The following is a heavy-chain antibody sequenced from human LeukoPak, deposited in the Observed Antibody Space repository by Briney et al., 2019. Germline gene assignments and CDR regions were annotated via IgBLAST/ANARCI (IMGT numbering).Heavy chain of an antibody. Sequence: GGSLRLSCAASRFTFSGYWMHWVRQAPGKGLVWVSRINSGGTTITYADSVNGRFTISRDNAKNTLYLQMNSLRAEDTAVYYCARGEARSADYWGQGTLVTVSS. V-gene: IGHV3-74*01. CDR3: ARGEARSADY. CDR2: INSGGTTI. J-gene: IGHJ4*02. D-gene: IGHD1-26*01. CDR1: RFTFSGYW.